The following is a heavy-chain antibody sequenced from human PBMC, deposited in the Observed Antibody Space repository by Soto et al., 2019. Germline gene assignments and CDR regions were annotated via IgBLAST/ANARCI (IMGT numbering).Heavy chain of an antibody. CDR2: ISRSGSTI. CDR3: ARVFRISTSCYDWYYYYGMDV. CDR1: GFTFSDYY. J-gene: IGHJ6*02. V-gene: IGHV3-11*01. Sequence: PGGSLRLSCAASGFTFSDYYMSWIRQAPGKGLEWVSYISRSGSTIYNADSVKGRFTISRDNAKNSLYLQMNSLRAEDTAVYYCARVFRISTSCYDWYYYYGMDVWGQGTTVTVSS. D-gene: IGHD2-2*01.